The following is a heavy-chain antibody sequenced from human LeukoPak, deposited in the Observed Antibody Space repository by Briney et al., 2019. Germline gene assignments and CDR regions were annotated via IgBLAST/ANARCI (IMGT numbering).Heavy chain of an antibody. D-gene: IGHD3-3*01. CDR1: GFTVSSNY. J-gene: IGHJ5*02. CDR2: IYSGGGT. V-gene: IGHV3-66*01. Sequence: GGSLRPSCAASGFTVSSNYMSWVRQAPGKGLEWVSVIYSGGGTYYADSVKGRFTISRDNSKNTLYLQMNSLRAEDTAVYYCAKMADFWSGELFDPWGQGTLVTVSS. CDR3: AKMADFWSGELFDP.